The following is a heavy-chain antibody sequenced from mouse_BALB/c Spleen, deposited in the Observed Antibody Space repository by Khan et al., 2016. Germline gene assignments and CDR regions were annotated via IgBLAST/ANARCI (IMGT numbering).Heavy chain of an antibody. J-gene: IGHJ1*01. V-gene: IGHV1S136*01. CDR3: ARFDYDGDWYFDV. CDR2: INPYNDDT. Sequence: VQLQQSGPELVKPGASVKMSCKASGYTFTSYVIHWVKQKPGQGLEWIGYINPYNDDTKYNEKFKGKATLTSDKSSSTAYMELSSLTSEDSAVYSCARFDYDGDWYFDVWGAGTTVTVYS. D-gene: IGHD2-4*01. CDR1: GYTFTSYV.